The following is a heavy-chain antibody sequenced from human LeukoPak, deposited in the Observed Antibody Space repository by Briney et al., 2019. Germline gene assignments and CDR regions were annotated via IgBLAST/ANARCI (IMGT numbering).Heavy chain of an antibody. V-gene: IGHV4-59*11. J-gene: IGHJ5*02. CDR1: GGSISNHY. CDR3: ARIGGSGSYYNVEWFDP. CDR2: IYYSGST. Sequence: SETLSLTCTVSGGSISNHYWSWIRQPPGKGLEWIGYIYYSGSTNYNPSLKSRVTISVDTSKNQFSLKLSSVTAADTAVYYCARIGGSGSYYNVEWFDPWGQGTLVTVSS. D-gene: IGHD3-10*01.